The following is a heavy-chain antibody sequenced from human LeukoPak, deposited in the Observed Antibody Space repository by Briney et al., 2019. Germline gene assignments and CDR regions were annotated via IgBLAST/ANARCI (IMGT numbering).Heavy chain of an antibody. CDR1: GYTFTSYY. CDR3: ARDRYSWDFDY. Sequence: GASVTVSCKASGYTFTSYYMHWVRQAPGQGLEWMGIINPSGGSTSYAQKFQGRVTMTRDTSTSTVYMELSSLRSEDTAVYYCARDRYSWDFDYWGQGTLVTVSS. V-gene: IGHV1-46*01. J-gene: IGHJ4*02. CDR2: INPSGGST. D-gene: IGHD5-18*01.